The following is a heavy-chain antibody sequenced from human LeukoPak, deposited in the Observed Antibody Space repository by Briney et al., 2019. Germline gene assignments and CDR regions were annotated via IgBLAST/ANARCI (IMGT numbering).Heavy chain of an antibody. CDR1: GFTFSSYA. J-gene: IGHJ6*02. D-gene: IGHD4-17*01. CDR2: IAFDGSNA. V-gene: IGHV3-30-3*01. CDR3: SRGRYGDYSRSGYYYGMDV. Sequence: GGSLRLSCVASGFTFSSYAMHWVRQAPGKGLEWVAVIAFDGSNALYADSVKGRFTISRDISKSTLYLEMNSLKAEDSAIYYCSRGRYGDYSRSGYYYGMDVWGQGTTVTVSS.